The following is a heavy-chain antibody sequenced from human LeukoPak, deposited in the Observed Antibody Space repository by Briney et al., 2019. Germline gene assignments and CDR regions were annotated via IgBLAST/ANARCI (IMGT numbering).Heavy chain of an antibody. J-gene: IGHJ4*02. CDR3: ARVRGGSTLGTFDY. CDR1: GGSISSYY. D-gene: IGHD7-27*01. CDR2: IYSSGST. Sequence: SETLSLTCTVSGGSISSYYWSWIRQPPGKGLEWIGYIYSSGSTNYNPSLKSRVTISVDTSKNQFSLKLSSVTAADTAVYYYARVRGGSTLGTFDYWGQGTLVTVSS. V-gene: IGHV4-59*01.